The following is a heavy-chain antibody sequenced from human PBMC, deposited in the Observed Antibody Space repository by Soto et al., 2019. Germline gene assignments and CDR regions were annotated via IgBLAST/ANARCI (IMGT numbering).Heavy chain of an antibody. V-gene: IGHV3-30-3*01. CDR3: ARDGFQEDV. J-gene: IGHJ6*02. CDR1: GFTFSSYA. CDR2: ILSDGSNK. D-gene: IGHD5-12*01. Sequence: QVQLVESGGGVVQPGRSLRLSCAASGFTFSSYAMHWVRQAPGKGLEWVAVILSDGSNKWYVDSVKGRFTISRDNYKNTLYLPMNLLGAEDTAVYYCARDGFQEDVWGQGTTVTVSS.